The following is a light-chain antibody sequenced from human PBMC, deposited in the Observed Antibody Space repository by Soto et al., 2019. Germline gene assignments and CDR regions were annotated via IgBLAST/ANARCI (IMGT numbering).Light chain of an antibody. J-gene: IGKJ1*01. CDR1: HSLNGR. CDR2: DVS. CDR3: PQYNSEST. Sequence: DIQMTQSPSTLSSSIGDRVTITCRASHSLNGRLAWYRQRPGHAPDLLIYDVSTLETGVPSRFSGTGSETEFTLTISCVQPDDFATYYCPQYNSESTFGQATTGEIK. V-gene: IGKV1-5*01.